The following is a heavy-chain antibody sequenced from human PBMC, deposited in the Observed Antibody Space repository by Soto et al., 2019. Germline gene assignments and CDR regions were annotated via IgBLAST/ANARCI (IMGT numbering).Heavy chain of an antibody. CDR2: VSSSGRTI. CDR3: ARGRSTVVRGVFDS. CDR1: GFTFSSYT. J-gene: IGHJ4*02. D-gene: IGHD3-10*01. Sequence: GGSLRLSCAASGFTFSSYTFNWVRQAPGKGLEWVSVVSSSGRTIYYADSVKGRFTISRDNAQNSLYLQMNSLRDEDTAVYYCARGRSTVVRGVFDSWGRGTLVTVSS. V-gene: IGHV3-48*02.